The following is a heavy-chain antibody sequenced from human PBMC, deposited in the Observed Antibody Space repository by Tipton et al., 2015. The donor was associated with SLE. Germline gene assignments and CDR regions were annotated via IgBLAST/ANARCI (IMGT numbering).Heavy chain of an antibody. CDR2: IYTSGST. CDR3: ARPRGGLEWANFFDP. J-gene: IGHJ5*02. D-gene: IGHD4-11*01. Sequence: LRLSCTVSGGSISSGSYYWSWIRQPAGKGLEWIGRIYTSGSTNYNPSLKSRATISLDTSKNQFYLNLTSVTAADTAVYYCARPRGGLEWANFFDPWGQGILVSVSS. V-gene: IGHV4-61*02. CDR1: GGSISSGSYY.